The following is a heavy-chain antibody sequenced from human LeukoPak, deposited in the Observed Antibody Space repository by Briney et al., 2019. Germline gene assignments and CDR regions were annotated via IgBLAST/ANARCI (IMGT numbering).Heavy chain of an antibody. CDR3: VRGRYYYDVSGYPDY. D-gene: IGHD3-22*01. V-gene: IGHV3-53*05. CDR2: IYSGGST. J-gene: IGHJ4*02. Sequence: GGSLRLSCAASGFTVSSNYMSWVRQAPGKGLEWVSVIYSGGSTYYVDSVKGRFTISRDNSKNTLYLQMNSLRPEDTALYYCVRGRYYYDVSGYPDYWGQGTLVTVSS. CDR1: GFTVSSNY.